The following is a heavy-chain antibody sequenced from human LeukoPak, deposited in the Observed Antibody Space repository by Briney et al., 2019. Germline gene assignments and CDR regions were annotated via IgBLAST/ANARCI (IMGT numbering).Heavy chain of an antibody. V-gene: IGHV3-23*01. D-gene: IGHD6-13*01. CDR1: GFTFSSYA. CDR3: VKGRALSIAEAGTYAFDL. CDR2: IRDRCESK. J-gene: IGHJ3*01. Sequence: PGGSLRLSCAASGFTFSSYAMSWVRQAPGKGLEWVAGIRDRCESKLYAASAEGRFTICRDNFKNALYVEENSLRGEDTGVYYCVKGRALSIAEAGTYAFDLWGQGTSVTVSS.